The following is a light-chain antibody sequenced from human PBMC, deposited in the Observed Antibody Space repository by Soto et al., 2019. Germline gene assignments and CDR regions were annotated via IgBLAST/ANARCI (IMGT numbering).Light chain of an antibody. J-gene: IGLJ2*01. Sequence: QSALTQPPSAFGSPGQSVTISCTGTSSDVGGYDYVSWYQQHPGKAPKLMIYEVNKRPSGVPDRFSGSKSGNTASLTVSGLQAEDEADYYCSSYAGGNNVVFGGGTKLTVL. V-gene: IGLV2-8*01. CDR2: EVN. CDR3: SSYAGGNNVV. CDR1: SSDVGGYDY.